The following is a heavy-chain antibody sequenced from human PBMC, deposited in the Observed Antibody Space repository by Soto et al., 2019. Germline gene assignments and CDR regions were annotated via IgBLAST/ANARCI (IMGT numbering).Heavy chain of an antibody. D-gene: IGHD2-21*02. J-gene: IGHJ6*02. V-gene: IGHV4-34*01. Sequence: SETLSLTCSDSGGSCSGFYWTWIRQPPGEGLEWIGEINHSGTTNFNPSLRSRLTISLDSSKNHFSLKLTSRTAADAAVYYCARADRTLVTSYGLDVWGQGTTVTVSS. CDR2: INHSGTT. CDR3: ARADRTLVTSYGLDV. CDR1: GGSCSGFY.